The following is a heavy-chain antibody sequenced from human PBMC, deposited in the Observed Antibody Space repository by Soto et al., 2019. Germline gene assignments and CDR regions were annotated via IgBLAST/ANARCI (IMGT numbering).Heavy chain of an antibody. Sequence: QVQLQESGPGLVKPSETLSLTCTVSGGSISSYYWSWIRQPPGKGLEWIGYIYYSGSTNYNPSLKXRFTLSXXTSKHQFSLKLSSVTAADTAVYYCARFYGDYVADYWGQGTLVTVSS. D-gene: IGHD4-17*01. J-gene: IGHJ4*02. V-gene: IGHV4-59*01. CDR2: IYYSGST. CDR3: ARFYGDYVADY. CDR1: GGSISSYY.